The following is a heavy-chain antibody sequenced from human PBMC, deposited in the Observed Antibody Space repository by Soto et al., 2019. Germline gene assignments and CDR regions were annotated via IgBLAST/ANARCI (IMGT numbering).Heavy chain of an antibody. D-gene: IGHD3-16*01. CDR2: IYYSGTT. CDR3: ARSQRGRTAFTFDY. CDR1: GDSVSNDNYY. V-gene: IGHV4-61*01. J-gene: IGHJ4*02. Sequence: QVQLQESGPGLVKPSETLSLTCAVSGDSVSNDNYYWSWIRQPPGKGLEWIGYIYYSGTTNYNSYLKSRLSLSVDMSKNQFSLKLASVTAADTAVYFCARSQRGRTAFTFDYWGQGALFTVSS.